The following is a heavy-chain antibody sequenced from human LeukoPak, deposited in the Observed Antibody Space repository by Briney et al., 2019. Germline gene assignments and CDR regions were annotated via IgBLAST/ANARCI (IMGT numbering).Heavy chain of an antibody. CDR3: ARGAVTNDFQH. Sequence: SETLSLTCTVYGCSISGYFWSWVRQPAGEGLEWIGRIHGSGSTNFNPSLNSRVTLSLDMPKNQTYLKLSSVTAADTAVYYCARGAVTNDFQHWGQGTLVTVSS. CDR2: IHGSGST. J-gene: IGHJ1*01. D-gene: IGHD2-8*01. CDR1: GCSISGYF. V-gene: IGHV4-4*07.